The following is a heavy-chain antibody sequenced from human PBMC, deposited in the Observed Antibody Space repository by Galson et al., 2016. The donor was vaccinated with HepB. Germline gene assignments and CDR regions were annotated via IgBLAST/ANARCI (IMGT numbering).Heavy chain of an antibody. CDR3: AKEGRLGDGLDG. V-gene: IGHV3-23*01. CDR1: GFTFRSYG. D-gene: IGHD3-10*01. Sequence: SLRLSCAASGFTFRSYGMNWVRQAPGKGLEWVPGISGSGGGAYYGDSGKGRFTISRDNSKNPLHLQINSLRAEDTAVYYCAKEGRLGDGLDGWGQGTTVTVSS. CDR2: ISGSGGGA. J-gene: IGHJ6*02.